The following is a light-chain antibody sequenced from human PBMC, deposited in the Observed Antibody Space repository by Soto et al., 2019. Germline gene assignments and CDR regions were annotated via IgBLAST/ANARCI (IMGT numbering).Light chain of an antibody. CDR2: DAS. CDR3: QQYNSYRRT. CDR1: QSISSW. V-gene: IGKV1-5*01. Sequence: DIQMTKSPSTLSGSVGDRVTITCRASQSISSWLAWYQQKPGKAPKLLIYDASSLESGVPSRLSGSGSGTEFTLTISSLQPDDFATYYCQQYNSYRRTFGQGTKVDIK. J-gene: IGKJ1*01.